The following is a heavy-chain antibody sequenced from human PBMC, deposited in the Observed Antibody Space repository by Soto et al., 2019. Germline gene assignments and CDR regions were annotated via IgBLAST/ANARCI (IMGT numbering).Heavy chain of an antibody. CDR1: GGSFSGYY. V-gene: IGHV4-34*01. CDR3: ARYRVPLTLRFLEWTRTSQRYYYGMDV. D-gene: IGHD3-3*01. Sequence: SETLSLTCAVYGGSFSGYYWSWIRQPPGKGLEWIGEINHSGSTNCNPSLKSRVTISVDTSKNQFSLKLSSVTAADTAVYYCARYRVPLTLRFLEWTRTSQRYYYGMDVWGQGTTVTVSS. CDR2: INHSGST. J-gene: IGHJ6*02.